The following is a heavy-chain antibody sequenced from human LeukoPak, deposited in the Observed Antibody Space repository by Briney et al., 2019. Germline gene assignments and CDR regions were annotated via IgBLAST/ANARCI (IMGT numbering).Heavy chain of an antibody. D-gene: IGHD1-7*01. V-gene: IGHV1-69*04. CDR2: IIPILGIA. Sequence: ASVKVSCKASGYTFTSYAISWVRQAPGQGLEWMGRIIPILGIANYAQKFQGRVTITADESTSTAYMELSSLRSEDTAVYYCARDGELLNWFDPWGQGTLVTVSS. CDR1: GYTFTSYA. CDR3: ARDGELLNWFDP. J-gene: IGHJ5*02.